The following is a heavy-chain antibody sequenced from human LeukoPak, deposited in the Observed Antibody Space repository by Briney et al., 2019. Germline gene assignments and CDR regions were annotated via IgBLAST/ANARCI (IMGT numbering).Heavy chain of an antibody. D-gene: IGHD6-13*01. CDR2: IKQDGSEK. J-gene: IGHJ4*02. V-gene: IGHV3-7*03. CDR3: ARHPNSNWDY. CDR1: GFTLSTFW. Sequence: GGSLRLSCVASGFTLSTFWMTWVRQAPGKGLEWVANIKQDGSEKNYVDSVKGRFTASRDNAQNSLYLQMNSLRVEDTAVYYCARHPNSNWDYWGQGTLVTVSS.